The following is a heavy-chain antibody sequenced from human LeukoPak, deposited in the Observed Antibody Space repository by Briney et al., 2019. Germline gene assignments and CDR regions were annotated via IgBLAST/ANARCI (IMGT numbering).Heavy chain of an antibody. Sequence: GESLQISCKASGYSFTSYWIAWVRQMPGKGLEWMGIIYPGDSDTRYSPSFQGQVTISADKSISTAYLQWSSLKASDTAMYYCARQVNNWFDPWGQGTLVTVSS. CDR1: GYSFTSYW. V-gene: IGHV5-51*01. CDR2: IYPGDSDT. CDR3: ARQVNNWFDP. J-gene: IGHJ5*02.